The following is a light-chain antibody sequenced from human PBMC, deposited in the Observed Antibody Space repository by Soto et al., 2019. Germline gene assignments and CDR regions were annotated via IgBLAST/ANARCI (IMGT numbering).Light chain of an antibody. V-gene: IGKV3-15*01. CDR1: QSISGN. J-gene: IGKJ5*01. CDR2: HAI. Sequence: EVVMTQSPATLSVSPGERATLSCRASQSISGNLAWYQQKPGQAPRLLIYHAIARATGIPTRFSGSGSGTEFTLTITSLQSEDFAVYYCQQYNYWPPLTFGQGTRLEIK. CDR3: QQYNYWPPLT.